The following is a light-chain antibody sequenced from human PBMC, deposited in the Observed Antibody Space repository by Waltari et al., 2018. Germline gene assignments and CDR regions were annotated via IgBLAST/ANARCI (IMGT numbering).Light chain of an antibody. CDR1: QSISRH. CDR3: QQSYSIPLT. CDR2: AAS. J-gene: IGKJ4*01. V-gene: IGKV1-39*01. Sequence: DIEITQTPYSLSASVTDRVTITCRASQSISRHLNWYQQKPGRAPKLLIYAASSLQSGVPSRFSGSGSGTDFTLTISSLQPEDFATYYCQQSYSIPLTFGGGTKVEIK.